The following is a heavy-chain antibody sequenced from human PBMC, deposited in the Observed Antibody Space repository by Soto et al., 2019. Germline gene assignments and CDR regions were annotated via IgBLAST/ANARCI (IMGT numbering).Heavy chain of an antibody. CDR2: ISGYNGNT. CDR3: AGEGFVVPCVSYHYAMDG. CDR1: GYTFSSYG. D-gene: IGHD2-15*01. V-gene: IGHV1-18*01. Sequence: GASVKVSCKASGYTFSSYGITWVRQAPGQGLEWMAWISGYNGNTNYAQNLQGRVTMTTDTSTNTAYMELRSLRSDDTAVYYCAGEGFVVPCVSYHYAMDGW. J-gene: IGHJ6*01.